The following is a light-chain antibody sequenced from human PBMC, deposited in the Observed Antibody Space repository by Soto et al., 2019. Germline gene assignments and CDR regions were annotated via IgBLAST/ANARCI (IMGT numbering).Light chain of an antibody. J-gene: IGKJ1*01. Sequence: DIPLTQSPSFLSASVGDRVTITCRASQDISRYLAWYQQKPGKAPNLLIYAASTLQSGVPSRFSGSGSGTEFTLTISSLQPEDFATYYCQQLSSYPRTFGQGTKVEIK. CDR1: QDISRY. V-gene: IGKV1-9*01. CDR2: AAS. CDR3: QQLSSYPRT.